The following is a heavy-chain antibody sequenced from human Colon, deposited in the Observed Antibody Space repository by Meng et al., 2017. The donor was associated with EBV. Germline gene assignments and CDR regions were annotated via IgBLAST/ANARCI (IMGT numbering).Heavy chain of an antibody. CDR1: DASLINGCYL. CDR2: IYYSGRT. CDR3: AREENTSGWYYH. Sequence: VWRTVMGNLSKTLAVTDTVVDASLINGCYLWSWIRQPPGKGLEGIGYIYYSGRTYFNPSLKSRSFMSVDTSKNQFSLSLNSVTAADTAVYYCAREENTSGWYYHWGQGTLVTVSS. D-gene: IGHD6-13*01. J-gene: IGHJ4*02. V-gene: IGHV4-30-4*01.